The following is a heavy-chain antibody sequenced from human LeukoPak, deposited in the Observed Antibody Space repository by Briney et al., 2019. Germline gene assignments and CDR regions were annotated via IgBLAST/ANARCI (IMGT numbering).Heavy chain of an antibody. CDR1: GYTFTAYY. V-gene: IGHV1-2*05. Sequence: ASVKVSCKASGYTFTAYYIHWARQAPGQGLEWMGRINPNSGGTSYAQKFQGRVTMTRDTSISTAYMELSRLRSDDTVVYYCAIAGGGSDAFDIWGQGTMVTVSS. J-gene: IGHJ3*02. CDR3: AIAGGGSDAFDI. CDR2: INPNSGGT. D-gene: IGHD2-15*01.